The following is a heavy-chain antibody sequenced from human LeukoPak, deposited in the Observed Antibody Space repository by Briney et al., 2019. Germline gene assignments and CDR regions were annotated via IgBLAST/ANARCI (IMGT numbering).Heavy chain of an antibody. CDR1: GFTFSTYS. CDR3: TRVGYIDEGIDY. V-gene: IGHV3-7*04. J-gene: IGHJ4*02. CDR2: IKQDGSKK. Sequence: GGSLRLSCAASGFTFSTYSMTWVRQAPGKGLEWVANIKQDGSKKSYVDSVKGRFTISRDNAKNSLYLQMNSLRAEDTAIYYCTRVGYIDEGIDYWGQGTLVTVSS. D-gene: IGHD5-24*01.